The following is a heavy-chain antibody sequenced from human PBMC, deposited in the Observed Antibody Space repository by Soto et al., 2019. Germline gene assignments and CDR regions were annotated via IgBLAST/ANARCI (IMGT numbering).Heavy chain of an antibody. CDR3: TTGNTIFGVVPDY. J-gene: IGHJ4*02. CDR1: GFTFSNAW. Sequence: GGSLRLSCAASGFTFSNAWMSWVRQAPGKGLEWVGRIKGKTDGGTTDYAAPVKGRFTISRDDSKNTLYLQMNSLKTEDTAVHYCTTGNTIFGVVPDYWGQGTLVTVSS. V-gene: IGHV3-15*01. D-gene: IGHD3-3*01. CDR2: IKGKTDGGTT.